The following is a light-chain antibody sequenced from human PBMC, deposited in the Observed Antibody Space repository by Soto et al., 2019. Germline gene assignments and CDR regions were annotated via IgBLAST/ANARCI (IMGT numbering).Light chain of an antibody. V-gene: IGLV2-8*01. CDR2: EVN. J-gene: IGLJ2*01. CDR3: SSFSGNNNLI. Sequence: QSALTQPPSASGSPGQSVTISCSETGSDIGAYNFVSWYQQDPGKAPKLIIYEVNKRPSGVPGRFSGSKSGNTASLTVSGLQTEDEGDYYCSSFSGNNNLIFGGGTKLTVL. CDR1: GSDIGAYNF.